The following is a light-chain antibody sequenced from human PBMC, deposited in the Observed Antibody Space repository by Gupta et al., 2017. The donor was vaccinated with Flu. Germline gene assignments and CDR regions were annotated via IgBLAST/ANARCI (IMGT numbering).Light chain of an antibody. CDR1: QSVSNN. CDR3: QQYNNWPPLYS. J-gene: IGKJ2*03. Sequence: EIVMTQSPLTLSVSPGERATLSCRASQSVSNNLAWYQQKPGQSPRLLICGASTRATGIPARFSGGGSGTEFTLTITSLQSEDFAVYYCQQYNNWPPLYSFGQGTKVEI. V-gene: IGKV3-15*01. CDR2: GAS.